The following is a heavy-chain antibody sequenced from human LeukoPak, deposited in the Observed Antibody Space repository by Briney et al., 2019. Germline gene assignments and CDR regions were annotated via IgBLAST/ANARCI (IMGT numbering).Heavy chain of an antibody. CDR3: ASLEYSSSSDY. CDR2: IIPIFGTA. V-gene: IGHV1-69*05. J-gene: IGHJ4*02. Sequence: ASVKVSCKASGGTFSSYAISWVRQAPGQGLEWMGGIIPIFGTANYAQKFQGRVTITTGESTSTAYMELSSLRSEDTAVYYCASLEYSSSSDYWGQGTLVTVSS. CDR1: GGTFSSYA. D-gene: IGHD6-6*01.